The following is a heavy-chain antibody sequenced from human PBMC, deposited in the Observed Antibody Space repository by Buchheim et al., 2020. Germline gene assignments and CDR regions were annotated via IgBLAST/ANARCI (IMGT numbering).Heavy chain of an antibody. J-gene: IGHJ4*02. CDR2: ISRTGDGT. D-gene: IGHD1-1*01. V-gene: IGHV3-23*01. CDR3: ARSVNWNQDY. CDR1: GFTFSIYD. Sequence: EVQLLQSGGGLVQPGGSLRLSCAVSGFTFSIYDMTWVRQAPGKGLEWVSSISRTGDGTTYADSVKGRFTISRDNSKNTLYLQVNSLRAEDTAVYYCARSVNWNQDYWGQGTL.